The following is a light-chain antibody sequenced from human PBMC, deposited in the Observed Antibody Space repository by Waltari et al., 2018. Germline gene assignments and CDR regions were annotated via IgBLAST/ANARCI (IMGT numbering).Light chain of an antibody. V-gene: IGLV3-1*01. J-gene: IGLJ1*01. CDR3: LAWDFSTAWT. CDR2: QDK. CDR1: KLGNTF. Sequence: SSGLTQPPSVSVSTGQTATITCSGSKLGNTFASWYLQRPGQSPVLVIYQDKKRPSGIAERFSGSNCGYTATLTISGALPRDEADYDCLAWDFSTAWTFGTGTRVTVL.